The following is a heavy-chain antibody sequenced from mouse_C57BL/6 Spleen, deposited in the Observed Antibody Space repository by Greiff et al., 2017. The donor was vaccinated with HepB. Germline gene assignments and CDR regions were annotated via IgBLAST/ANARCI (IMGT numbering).Heavy chain of an antibody. D-gene: IGHD2-4*01. V-gene: IGHV10-3*01. CDR1: GFTFNTYA. CDR3: VRGENYDYDRTAWFAY. Sequence: EVNVVESGGGLVQPKGSLKLSCAASGFTFNTYAMHWVRQAPGKGLEWVARIRSKSSNYATYYADSVKDRFTISRDDSQSMLYLQMNNLKTEDTAMYYCVRGENYDYDRTAWFAYWGQGTLVTVSA. J-gene: IGHJ3*01. CDR2: IRSKSSNYAT.